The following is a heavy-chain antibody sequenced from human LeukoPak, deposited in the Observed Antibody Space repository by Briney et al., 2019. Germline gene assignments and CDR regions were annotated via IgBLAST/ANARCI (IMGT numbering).Heavy chain of an antibody. CDR2: IYYSGGA. V-gene: IGHV4-39*07. CDR1: GVSISTNTYY. CDR3: ARGTMVRGDGGYYYYYMDV. J-gene: IGHJ6*03. D-gene: IGHD3-10*01. Sequence: SETLSLTCTVSGVSISTNTYYWAWIRQPPGKGLEWIGSIYYSGGAYYNPSLKSRVTMSVDTSKNQFSLKLSSVTAADTAVYYCARGTMVRGDGGYYYYYMDVWGKGTTVTISS.